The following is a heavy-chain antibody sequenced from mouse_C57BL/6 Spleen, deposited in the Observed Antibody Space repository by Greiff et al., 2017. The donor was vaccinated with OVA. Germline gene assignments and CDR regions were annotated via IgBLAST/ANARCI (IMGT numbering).Heavy chain of an antibody. Sequence: EVKLQESGGGLVQPGGSLSLSCAASGFTFTDYYMSWVRQPPGKALEWLGFIRNKANGYTTEYSASVKGRFTISRDNSQSILYLQMNALRAEDSATYYCARWGTTVVAFDYWGQGTTLTVSS. CDR3: ARWGTTVVAFDY. V-gene: IGHV7-3*01. J-gene: IGHJ2*01. CDR2: IRNKANGYTT. D-gene: IGHD1-1*01. CDR1: GFTFTDYY.